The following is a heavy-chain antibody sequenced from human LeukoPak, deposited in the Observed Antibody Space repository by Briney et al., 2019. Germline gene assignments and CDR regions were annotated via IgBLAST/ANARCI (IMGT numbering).Heavy chain of an antibody. Sequence: PSETLCLTCTFSGNSISSGDNYWSWIRQPAGKGLEWIGRIYTSGSTNYNPSLKSRVTISGDTSKNQFSLKLSSVTAADTAVYYCASQDSSGWYPFDYWGQGTLVTVSS. CDR1: GNSISSGDNY. CDR2: IYTSGST. CDR3: ASQDSSGWYPFDY. J-gene: IGHJ4*02. D-gene: IGHD6-19*01. V-gene: IGHV4-61*02.